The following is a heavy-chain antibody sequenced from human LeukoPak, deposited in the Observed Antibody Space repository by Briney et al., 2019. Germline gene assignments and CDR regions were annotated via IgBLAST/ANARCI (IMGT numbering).Heavy chain of an antibody. D-gene: IGHD2/OR15-2a*01. CDR1: GGTFSSYA. J-gene: IGHJ6*02. CDR2: IIPTFGIA. CDR3: ARDKNSNSYYYYGMDV. V-gene: IGHV1-69*04. Sequence: ASVKVSCKASGGTFSSYAISWVRQAPGQGLEWMGRIIPTFGIANYAQKFQGRVTITADKSTSTAYMELSSLRSEDTAVYYCARDKNSNSYYYYGMDVWGQGTTVTVSS.